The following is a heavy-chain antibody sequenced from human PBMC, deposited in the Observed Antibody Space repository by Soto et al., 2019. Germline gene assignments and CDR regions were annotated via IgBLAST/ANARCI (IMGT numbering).Heavy chain of an antibody. Sequence: SVKVSCKASGFTFTSSAMQCLRQARGQRLERIGWIVGVRCTTNYAQQFQERVNITRDMSTSTAYMELRSLRSEDRAVYYCAAVRDRSGSPEDFQHWGQGTLVTVPQ. V-gene: IGHV1-58*02. D-gene: IGHD3-22*01. J-gene: IGHJ1*01. CDR2: IVGVRCTT. CDR1: GFTFTSSA. CDR3: AAVRDRSGSPEDFQH.